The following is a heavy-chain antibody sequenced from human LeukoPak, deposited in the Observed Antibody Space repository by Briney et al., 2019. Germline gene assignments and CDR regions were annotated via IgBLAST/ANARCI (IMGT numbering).Heavy chain of an antibody. V-gene: IGHV3-15*01. J-gene: IGHJ2*01. CDR3: TTETYMTDGYIYFGL. D-gene: IGHD5-24*01. CDR2: IKSKADGGTA. CDR1: GFTFSNAW. Sequence: PGGSLRLSCAASGFTFSNAWMTRVRQAPGKGLEWVGRIKSKADGGTAEYAAPVKGRFTISRDDSKDTLFLQVNSLKTEDSAAYYCTTETYMTDGYIYFGLWGRGTLVTVSS.